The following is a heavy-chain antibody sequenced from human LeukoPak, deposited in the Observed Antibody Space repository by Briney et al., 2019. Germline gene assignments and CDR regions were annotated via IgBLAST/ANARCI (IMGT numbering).Heavy chain of an antibody. CDR1: GFTFSSYG. J-gene: IGHJ3*02. D-gene: IGHD3-22*01. CDR3: TRDRDDDSSGSIDDAFDI. V-gene: IGHV3-30*03. CDR2: ISYDGSNK. Sequence: GGSLRLSCAASGFTFSSYGMYWVRQAPGKGLEWVAVISYDGSNKYYADSVKGRFTISRDNSENTLYLQMNSLRAEDTAVYYCTRDRDDDSSGSIDDAFDIWGQGTMVTVSS.